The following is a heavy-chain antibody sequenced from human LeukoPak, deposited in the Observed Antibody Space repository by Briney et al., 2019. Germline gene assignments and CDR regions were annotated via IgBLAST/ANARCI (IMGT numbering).Heavy chain of an antibody. CDR1: GYSFTTYW. J-gene: IGHJ4*02. CDR3: ARHQGGITMVRGVDDY. D-gene: IGHD3-10*01. CDR2: IDTTDSYS. V-gene: IGHV5-10-1*01. Sequence: RGGSLKISCKGSGYSFTTYWISWVRHMPGKGLGWMGRIDTTDSYSNYSPSFQGHVTISAAKSISTASLQWSGLKASDTAIYYCARHQGGITMVRGVDDYWGQGTLVTVSS.